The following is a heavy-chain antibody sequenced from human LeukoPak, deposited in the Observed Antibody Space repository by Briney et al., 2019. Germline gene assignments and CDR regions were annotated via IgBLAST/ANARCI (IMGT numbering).Heavy chain of an antibody. CDR3: ARAPARFLEWLSPHFFDY. CDR1: GYTFTGYY. V-gene: IGHV1-2*02. CDR2: INPNSGGT. D-gene: IGHD3-3*01. Sequence: GASVKVSCKASGYTFTGYYMHWVRQAPGQGLEWMGWINPNSGGTNYAQKFQGRVTMTRDTSISTAYMELSRLRSDDTAVYYCARAPARFLEWLSPHFFDYWGQGTLVTVSS. J-gene: IGHJ4*02.